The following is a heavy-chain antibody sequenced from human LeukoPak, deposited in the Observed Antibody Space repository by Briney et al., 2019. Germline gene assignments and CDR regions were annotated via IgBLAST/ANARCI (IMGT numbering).Heavy chain of an antibody. J-gene: IGHJ4*02. Sequence: PGGSLRLSCAASGFTFSSYWMSWVRRAPGKGLEWVANIKQDGSEKYYVDSVKGRFTISRDNAKNSLYLQMNSLRAEDTAVYYCAKGSVVGATNFDYWGQGTLVTVSS. CDR3: AKGSVVGATNFDY. CDR1: GFTFSSYW. D-gene: IGHD1-26*01. CDR2: IKQDGSEK. V-gene: IGHV3-7*03.